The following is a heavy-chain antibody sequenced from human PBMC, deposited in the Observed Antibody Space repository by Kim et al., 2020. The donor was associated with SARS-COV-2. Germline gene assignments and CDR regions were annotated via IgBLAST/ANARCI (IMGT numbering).Heavy chain of an antibody. J-gene: IGHJ5*02. D-gene: IGHD6-19*01. V-gene: IGHV3-7*01. CDR3: ARRTTGWYRGWLDP. Sequence: VDSVKGRFTIARDSAKNSLYLQMNSLGAEDTAVYYCARRTTGWYRGWLDPWGQGTLVTVSS.